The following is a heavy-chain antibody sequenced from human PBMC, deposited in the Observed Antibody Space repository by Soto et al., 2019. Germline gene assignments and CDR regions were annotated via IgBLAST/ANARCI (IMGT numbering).Heavy chain of an antibody. CDR2: ISGSGGST. CDR1: GFTFSSYA. V-gene: IGHV3-23*01. D-gene: IGHD3-3*01. CDR3: AKVDLDYDFWSGTFFDY. J-gene: IGHJ4*02. Sequence: EVQLLESGGGLVQPGGSLRLSCAASGFTFSSYAMSWVRQAPGKGLEWVSAISGSGGSTYYADSVKGRFTISRDNSKNTLYLQKNSLRAEDTAVYYCAKVDLDYDFWSGTFFDYWGQGTLVTVSS.